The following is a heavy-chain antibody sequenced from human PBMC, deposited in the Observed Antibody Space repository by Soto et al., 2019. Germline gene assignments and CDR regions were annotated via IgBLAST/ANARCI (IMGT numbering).Heavy chain of an antibody. V-gene: IGHV4-59*08. J-gene: IGHJ4*02. D-gene: IGHD6-19*01. CDR3: ARQGHSSGWYPPFDY. CDR1: GGSISSYY. Sequence: SQTLSLTCTVSGGSISSYYWSWIRQPPGKGLEWIGYIYYSGSTNYNPSLKSRVTISVDTSKNQFSLKLSSVTAADTAVYYCARQGHSSGWYPPFDYWGQGTLVTVSS. CDR2: IYYSGST.